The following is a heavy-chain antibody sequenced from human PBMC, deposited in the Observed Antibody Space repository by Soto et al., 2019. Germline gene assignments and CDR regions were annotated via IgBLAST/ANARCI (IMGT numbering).Heavy chain of an antibody. J-gene: IGHJ6*03. Sequence: DSGRVWWRGAGGTCTGYGGSGVRQAPGQGLEWMGWISAYNGNTNYAQKLQGRVTMTTDTSTSTAYMELRSLRSDVTSLYYCATQQLAHPSVAVWGKGPTFTLS. V-gene: IGHV1-18*01. D-gene: IGHD6-13*01. CDR2: ISAYNGNT. CDR1: GGTCTGYG. CDR3: ATQQLAHPSVAV.